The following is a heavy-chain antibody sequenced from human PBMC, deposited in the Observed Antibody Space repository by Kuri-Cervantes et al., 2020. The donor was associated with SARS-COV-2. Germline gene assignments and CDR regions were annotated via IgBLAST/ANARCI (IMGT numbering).Heavy chain of an antibody. CDR2: ISSSSSTI. CDR1: GFTFSSYS. J-gene: IGHJ6*02. D-gene: IGHD3-22*01. CDR3: ASITMIVVEWNRRMDV. Sequence: GESLKISCAASGFTFSSYSMNWVRQAPGKGLEWVSYISSSSSTIYYADSVKGRFTISRDNAKNSLYLQMSSLRDEDTAVYYCASITMIVVEWNRRMDVWGQGTTVTVSS. V-gene: IGHV3-48*02.